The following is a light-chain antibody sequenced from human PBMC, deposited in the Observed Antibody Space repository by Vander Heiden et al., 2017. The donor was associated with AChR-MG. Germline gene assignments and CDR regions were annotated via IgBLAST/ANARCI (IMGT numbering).Light chain of an antibody. J-gene: IGLJ2*01. CDR3: SSYTSSSTYVV. V-gene: IGLV2-14*03. CDR1: SIDVGGYNY. Sequence: QSALTQPASVSGSPGQSITISCTGTSIDVGGYNYVSWYQQHPGKAPKLMIYDVSDRPSGVSNRFSGAMCGNTASLTISGRQAEDEADYYCSSYTSSSTYVVFGGGTKLTVL. CDR2: DVS.